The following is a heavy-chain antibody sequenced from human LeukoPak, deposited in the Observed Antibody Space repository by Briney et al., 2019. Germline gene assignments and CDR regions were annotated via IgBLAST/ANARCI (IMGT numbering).Heavy chain of an antibody. CDR1: GFTFSSYG. D-gene: IGHD6-13*01. CDR2: ISYDGSNK. J-gene: IGHJ4*02. CDR3: ANDGSWSY. V-gene: IGHV3-30*18. Sequence: GGSLRLSCAASGFTFSSYGMHWVRRAPGKGLEWVAVISYDGSNKYYADSVKGRFTISRDNSKNTLYLQMNSLRAEDTAVYYCANDGSWSYWGQGTLVTVSS.